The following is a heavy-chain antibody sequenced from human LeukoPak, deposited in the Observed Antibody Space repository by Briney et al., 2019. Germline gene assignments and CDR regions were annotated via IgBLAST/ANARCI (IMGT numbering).Heavy chain of an antibody. CDR3: ARDVDTAMVTRVDY. CDR2: ISAYNGNT. D-gene: IGHD5-18*01. Sequence: ASVKVSCKASGYTFTGYYMHWVRQAPGQGLEWMGWISAYNGNTNYAQKLQGRVTMTTDTSTSTAYMELRSLRSDDTAVYYCARDVDTAMVTRVDYWGQGTLVTASS. V-gene: IGHV1-18*04. CDR1: GYTFTGYY. J-gene: IGHJ4*02.